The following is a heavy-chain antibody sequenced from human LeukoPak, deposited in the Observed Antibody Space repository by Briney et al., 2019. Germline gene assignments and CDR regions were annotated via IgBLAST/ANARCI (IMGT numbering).Heavy chain of an antibody. CDR3: ARGLGYSSGWYAPHLDY. V-gene: IGHV3-30-3*01. J-gene: IGHJ4*02. CDR2: ISYEGSEK. CDR1: GFTFSTYA. D-gene: IGHD6-19*01. Sequence: GGSLRLSCAGSGFTFSTYAMHWVRQAPGKGLEWVAVISYEGSEKYYADSVKGRFTISRDNSKNTLYLQMNSLRAEDTAVYYCARGLGYSSGWYAPHLDYWGQGTLVTVSS.